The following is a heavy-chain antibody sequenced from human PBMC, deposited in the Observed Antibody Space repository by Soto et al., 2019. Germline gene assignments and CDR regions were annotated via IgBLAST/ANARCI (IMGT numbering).Heavy chain of an antibody. CDR3: ARGLSYYDFWSGYYPYYFDY. CDR1: GGSFSGYY. D-gene: IGHD3-3*01. Sequence: LEILSLTCAVYGGSFSGYYWSWIRQPPGKGLKWIGEINHSGSTNYNPSLKSRVTISVDTSKNQFSLKLSSVTAADTAVYYCARGLSYYDFWSGYYPYYFDYWGQGTLVTVSS. V-gene: IGHV4-34*01. J-gene: IGHJ4*02. CDR2: INHSGST.